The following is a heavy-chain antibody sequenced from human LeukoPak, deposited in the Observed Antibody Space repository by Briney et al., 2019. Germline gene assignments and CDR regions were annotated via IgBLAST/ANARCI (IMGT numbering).Heavy chain of an antibody. J-gene: IGHJ3*02. CDR2: ISAYNGNT. CDR1: GYTFTSYS. Sequence: ASVKVSCKASGYTFTSYSINWVRQAPGQGLEWMAWISAYNGNTNYAQKFQGRVTLSRDTSTSTAYMELRSLRSDDTAVYFCARGMSGYTEDPFDIWGQGTVVTVSS. CDR3: ARGMSGYTEDPFDI. V-gene: IGHV1-18*01. D-gene: IGHD2-2*02.